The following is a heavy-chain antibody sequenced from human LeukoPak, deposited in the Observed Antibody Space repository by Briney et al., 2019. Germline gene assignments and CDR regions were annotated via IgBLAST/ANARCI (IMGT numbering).Heavy chain of an antibody. CDR2: ISYDGSNK. V-gene: IGHV3-30-3*01. CDR3: ARDYGQLVLYYYYGMDV. Sequence: GGSLRLSCAASGFTFSSYAMHWVRQAPGKGLEWVAVISYDGSNKYYADSVKGRFTISRDNSKNTLHLRMNSLRAEDTAVYYCARDYGQLVLYYYYGMDVWGQGTTVTVSS. D-gene: IGHD6-13*01. CDR1: GFTFSSYA. J-gene: IGHJ6*02.